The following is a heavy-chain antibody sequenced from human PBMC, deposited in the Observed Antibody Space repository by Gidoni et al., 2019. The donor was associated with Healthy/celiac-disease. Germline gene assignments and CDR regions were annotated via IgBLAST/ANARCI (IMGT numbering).Heavy chain of an antibody. CDR1: GYTFTGYY. CDR3: ARASYYGDYVDY. J-gene: IGHJ4*02. CDR2: INPNSGGT. D-gene: IGHD4-17*01. Sequence: QVQLVQPGAEVKKPGGPVKVSCKASGYTFTGYYMHWVRQAPGQGLEWMGWINPNSGGTNFAQKFQGRVTMTRNTSISTAYMGLSRLRSDDTAVYYCARASYYGDYVDYWGQGTLVTVSS. V-gene: IGHV1-2*02.